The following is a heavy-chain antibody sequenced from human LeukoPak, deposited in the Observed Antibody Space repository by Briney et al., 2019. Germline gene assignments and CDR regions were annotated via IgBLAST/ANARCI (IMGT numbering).Heavy chain of an antibody. CDR1: GGSISSSNW. CDR3: ARDKGGNSVPYFDS. Sequence: SGTLSLTCAVSGGSISSSNWWSWVRQPPGKGLEWIGEIYHSGSTNYNPSLKSRVTMSVDTSKNQFSLNLSSVTAADTAVYYCARDKGGNSVPYFDSWGQGSLVTVSS. J-gene: IGHJ4*02. CDR2: IYHSGST. V-gene: IGHV4-4*02. D-gene: IGHD4-23*01.